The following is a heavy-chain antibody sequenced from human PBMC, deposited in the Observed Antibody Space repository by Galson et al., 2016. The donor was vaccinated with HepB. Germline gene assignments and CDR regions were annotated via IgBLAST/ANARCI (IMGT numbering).Heavy chain of an antibody. V-gene: IGHV3-53*05. CDR3: ARGTGTGGYFDY. CDR2: IYSGGST. J-gene: IGHJ4*02. D-gene: IGHD3/OR15-3a*01. Sequence: SLRLSCAVSGFAVRSNFMAWVRQAPGKGLEWVSLIYSGGSTYYADSVRGRFTISRDISKNTLFLEMLSLRSEDTAVYYCARGTGTGGYFDYWGQGTLVTVSS. CDR1: GFAVRSNF.